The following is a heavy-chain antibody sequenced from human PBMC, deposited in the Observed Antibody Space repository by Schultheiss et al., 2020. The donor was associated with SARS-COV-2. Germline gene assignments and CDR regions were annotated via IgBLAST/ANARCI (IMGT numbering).Heavy chain of an antibody. V-gene: IGHV3-21*01. CDR1: GFTFGTYN. CDR3: VRDRSWWTPYNCFDL. D-gene: IGHD2-15*01. J-gene: IGHJ5*02. Sequence: GESMKISCAASGFTFGTYNMHWVRQAPGKGLEFVASIRSSGRDIYYADSVKGRFTISRDNANNSLYLQMHSLRAEDTAVYYCVRDRSWWTPYNCFDLWGRGTLVTVSS. CDR2: IRSSGRDI.